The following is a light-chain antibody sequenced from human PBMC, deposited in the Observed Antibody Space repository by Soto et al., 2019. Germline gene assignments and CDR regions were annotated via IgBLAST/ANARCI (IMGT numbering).Light chain of an antibody. CDR1: SSDVGGYNY. CDR2: GVS. Sequence: QSALTQPASVSGYPGQSITISCTGTSSDVGGYNYVSWYQQHPGKAPKFMIFGVSNRPSGVSNRFSGSKSGNTASLTISGLQAEDEADYYCSSYTSSSTWVFGGGTKLTVL. CDR3: SSYTSSSTWV. V-gene: IGLV2-14*01. J-gene: IGLJ3*02.